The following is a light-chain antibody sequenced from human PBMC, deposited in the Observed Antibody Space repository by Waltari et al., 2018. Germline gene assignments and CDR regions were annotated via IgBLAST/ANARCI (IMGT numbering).Light chain of an antibody. CDR2: EVT. CDR3: TSYSGSDTVV. CDR1: RSDIGGYHY. Sequence: QAALTQPPSESGSPGQSVTISCTGTRSDIGGYHYVSWYQQHPGKAPKLIIYEVTERPSGVPDRFSGSKSGNTASLTVSGLRTEDEADYYCTSYSGSDTVVFGGGTKLTVL. V-gene: IGLV2-8*01. J-gene: IGLJ2*01.